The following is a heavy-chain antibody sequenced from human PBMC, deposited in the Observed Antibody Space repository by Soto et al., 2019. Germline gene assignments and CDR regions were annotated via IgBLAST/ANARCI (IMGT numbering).Heavy chain of an antibody. D-gene: IGHD2-15*01. Sequence: SETLSLTCTVSGGSISSTSYYWHWIRQPPGTWLEWIGFIYYSGGTNYNPSLKSLVPISVDTSKNQFSLKLTSVTAADTAVYYGGREPGYCSGGVCYSALGWSVPWGQGTLVTVSS. CDR1: GGSISSTSYY. J-gene: IGHJ5*02. CDR2: IYYSGGT. CDR3: GREPGYCSGGVCYSALGWSVP. V-gene: IGHV4-61*01.